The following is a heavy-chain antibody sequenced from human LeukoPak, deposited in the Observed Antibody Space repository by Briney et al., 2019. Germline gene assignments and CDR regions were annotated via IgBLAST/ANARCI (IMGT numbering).Heavy chain of an antibody. D-gene: IGHD2-2*02. J-gene: IGHJ5*02. Sequence: GGSLRLSCAASGFTFGSYSMNWVRQAPGKGLEWVSSISSSSSYIYYADSVKGRFTISRDNAKKSLYLQMNSLRAEDTAVYYCARADIVVVPAAIPHWFDPWGQGTLVTVSS. CDR1: GFTFGSYS. CDR2: ISSSSSYI. CDR3: ARADIVVVPAAIPHWFDP. V-gene: IGHV3-21*01.